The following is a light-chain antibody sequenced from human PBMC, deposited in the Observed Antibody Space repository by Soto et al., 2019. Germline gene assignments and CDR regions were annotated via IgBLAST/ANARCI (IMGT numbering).Light chain of an antibody. V-gene: IGKV3-20*01. Sequence: EIVLTQSPCTLSLSPGERATLSCRASQSVSSSYLAWYQQKPGQAPRLLIYAASRRAAGIPDRFSGSGSGTDFTLSISRLEPEDFAVYYCQQSGTFGQGTKVEIK. CDR3: QQSGT. CDR1: QSVSSSY. J-gene: IGKJ1*01. CDR2: AAS.